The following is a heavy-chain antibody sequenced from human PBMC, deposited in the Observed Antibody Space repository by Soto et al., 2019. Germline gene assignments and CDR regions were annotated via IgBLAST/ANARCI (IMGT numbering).Heavy chain of an antibody. CDR3: ASLTVNTPSHYYYYGLDV. CDR1: GYSFNTYW. J-gene: IGHJ6*04. D-gene: IGHD4-17*01. CDR2: IYPGDSNT. Sequence: PGESLKIYCSGSGYSFNTYWIGWVRQMPGKGLEWMGIIYPGDSNTRYSPSFQGQVTISADRSISTAYVQWSSLKASDTAMYYCASLTVNTPSHYYYYGLDVWGKGATVTVSS. V-gene: IGHV5-51*01.